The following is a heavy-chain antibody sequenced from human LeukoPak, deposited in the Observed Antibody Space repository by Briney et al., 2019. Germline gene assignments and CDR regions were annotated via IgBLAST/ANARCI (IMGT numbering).Heavy chain of an antibody. CDR1: GFTFSSYA. Sequence: PGGSLRLSXAASGFTFSSYAMSWVRQAPGKGLEWVSAISGSGGSTYYADSVKGRFTISRDNSKNTLYLQMNSLRAEDTAVYYCAKVFWSGYYRDYYYYMDVWGKGTTVTVSS. J-gene: IGHJ6*03. V-gene: IGHV3-23*01. CDR2: ISGSGGST. D-gene: IGHD3-3*01. CDR3: AKVFWSGYYRDYYYYMDV.